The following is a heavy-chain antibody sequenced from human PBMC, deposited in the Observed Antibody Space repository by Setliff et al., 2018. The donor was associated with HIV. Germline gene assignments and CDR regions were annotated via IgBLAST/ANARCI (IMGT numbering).Heavy chain of an antibody. CDR2: INHSGST. CDR3: ARGGGTIIGANFDY. J-gene: IGHJ4*02. V-gene: IGHV4-34*04. Sequence: SETLSLTCAVYGGSFSGYNWSWIRQTPGKGLEWIGEINHSGSTNHNPSLKSRATISVDTPKNQFSLKLSSVTAADTAVYYCARGGGTIIGANFDYWGQGTLVTVSS. D-gene: IGHD3-3*01. CDR1: GGSFSGYN.